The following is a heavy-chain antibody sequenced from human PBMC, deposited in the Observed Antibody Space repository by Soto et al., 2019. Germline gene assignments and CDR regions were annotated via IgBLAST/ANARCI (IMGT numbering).Heavy chain of an antibody. D-gene: IGHD3-3*01. CDR2: ISAYNGNT. Sequence: AAVKVSCKASGYKFIRYGISWVRQAPGQGLEWMGGISAYNGNTNYAQKFQGRVTMTTDTSTTTAYMELRGLRSDDTAVYYCAREYYNLWSGPQTRSWFDPWGQGPLVTVSS. CDR1: GYKFIRYG. CDR3: AREYYNLWSGPQTRSWFDP. J-gene: IGHJ5*02. V-gene: IGHV1-18*04.